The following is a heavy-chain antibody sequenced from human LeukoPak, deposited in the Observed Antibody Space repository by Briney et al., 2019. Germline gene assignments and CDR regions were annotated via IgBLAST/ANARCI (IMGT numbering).Heavy chain of an antibody. CDR2: IKQDGSEK. CDR3: ARVVLRDRDFWSPGYYMDV. Sequence: GGSLRLSCAASGFTFSSYWMSWVRQAPGKGLEWVANIKQDGSEKYYVDSVKGRFTISRDNAKNSLYLQMNSLRAEDTAVYYCARVVLRDRDFWSPGYYMDVWGKGTTVTVSS. V-gene: IGHV3-7*01. J-gene: IGHJ6*03. CDR1: GFTFSSYW. D-gene: IGHD3-3*01.